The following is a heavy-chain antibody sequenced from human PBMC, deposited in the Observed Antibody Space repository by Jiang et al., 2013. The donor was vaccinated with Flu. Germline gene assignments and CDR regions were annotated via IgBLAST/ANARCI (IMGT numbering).Heavy chain of an antibody. CDR2: IIPILGIA. Sequence: GAEVKKPGSSVKVSCKASGGTFSSYAISWVRQAPGQGLEWMGRIIPILGIANYAQKFQGRVTITADKSTSTAYMELSSLRSEDTAVYYCARVLVADTAMVTSFDYWGQGTLVTVSS. J-gene: IGHJ4*02. V-gene: IGHV1-69*04. CDR1: GGTFSSYA. CDR3: ARVLVADTAMVTSFDY. D-gene: IGHD5-18*01.